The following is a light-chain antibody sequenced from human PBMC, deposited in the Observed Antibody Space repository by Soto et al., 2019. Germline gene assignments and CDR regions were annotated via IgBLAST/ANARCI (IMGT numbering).Light chain of an antibody. CDR2: GAS. Sequence: EIMLTQSSATLSLSPGERATLSCRASQSVTSNALAWYQQKPGQAPRLLIYGASARATGIPARFSGSGSGTEFTLTISSLQSEDIAVYYCQQYNNWPRTCGQGTKG. J-gene: IGKJ1*01. CDR1: QSVTSN. V-gene: IGKV3-15*01. CDR3: QQYNNWPRT.